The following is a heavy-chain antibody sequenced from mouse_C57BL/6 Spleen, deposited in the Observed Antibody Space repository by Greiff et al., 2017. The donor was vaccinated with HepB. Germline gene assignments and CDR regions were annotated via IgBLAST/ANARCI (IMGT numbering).Heavy chain of an antibody. CDR1: GYTFTSYW. Sequence: QVQLQQPGAELVRPGTSVKLSCKASGYTFTSYWMHWVKQRPGQGLEWIGVIDPSDSYTNYNPKFKGKATLTVDTSSSTAYMQLSSLTSEDSAVYYCARSDLFDYWGQGTTLTVSS. J-gene: IGHJ2*01. CDR2: IDPSDSYT. CDR3: ARSDLFDY. V-gene: IGHV1-59*01.